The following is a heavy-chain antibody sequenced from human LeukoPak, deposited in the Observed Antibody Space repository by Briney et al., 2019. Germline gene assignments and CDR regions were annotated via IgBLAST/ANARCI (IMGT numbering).Heavy chain of an antibody. CDR1: GMSLSDYW. D-gene: IGHD2/OR15-2a*01. Sequence: GGSPRLSCAASGMSLSDYWMHWVRQAPGKGLVWVSRINSGGNSISYADSVKGRFTISRDDGKNTLFLQMNSLRAEDTAMYYCVRGNTGYGNFDYWGLGTLVTVSS. J-gene: IGHJ4*02. CDR3: VRGNTGYGNFDY. CDR2: INSGGNSI. V-gene: IGHV3-74*01.